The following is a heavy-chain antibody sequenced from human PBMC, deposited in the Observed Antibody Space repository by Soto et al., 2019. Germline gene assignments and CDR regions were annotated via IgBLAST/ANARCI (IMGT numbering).Heavy chain of an antibody. D-gene: IGHD3-22*01. CDR2: IEPSDSYT. CDR1: GYSFTSYW. CDR3: ARLPGYYDSSGYPDY. V-gene: IGHV5-10-1*01. J-gene: IGHJ4*02. Sequence: GESLKISCKGSGYSFTSYWISWVRQMPGKGLEWMGRIEPSDSYTNYSPSFQGHVTISADKSISTAYLQWSSLKASDTAMYYCARLPGYYDSSGYPDYWGQGTLVTVSS.